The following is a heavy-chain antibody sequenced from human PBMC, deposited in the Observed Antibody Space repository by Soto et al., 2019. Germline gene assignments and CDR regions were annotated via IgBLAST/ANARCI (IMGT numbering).Heavy chain of an antibody. CDR2: ISPTGSYT. J-gene: IGHJ4*02. CDR3: ARDNGGTFDF. V-gene: IGHV3-21*04. Sequence: GGSLRLSCVASGFTFTSYAMSWVRQAPGKGLEWVSAISPTGSYTYYADSVKGRFTISRDNAKNSLYLQMNSLRAEDTAVYYCARDNGGTFDFWGQGTLVTVSS. CDR1: GFTFTSYA. D-gene: IGHD2-8*01.